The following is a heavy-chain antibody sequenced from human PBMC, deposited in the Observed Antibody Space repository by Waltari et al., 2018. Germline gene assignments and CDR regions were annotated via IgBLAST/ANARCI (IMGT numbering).Heavy chain of an antibody. CDR3: AGEGFITIFGGGGEFDY. D-gene: IGHD3-3*01. Sequence: QVQLVQSGAEVKKPGSSVKVSCKASGGTFSSYAISWVRQAPGQGLEWRGGIVPSLGKANHAQKFQGRVPIPGDEPPSPAYRGLSSLRSGDPAVYYCAGEGFITIFGGGGEFDYWGQGTLVTVSS. CDR2: IVPSLGKA. CDR1: GGTFSSYA. J-gene: IGHJ4*02. V-gene: IGHV1-69*01.